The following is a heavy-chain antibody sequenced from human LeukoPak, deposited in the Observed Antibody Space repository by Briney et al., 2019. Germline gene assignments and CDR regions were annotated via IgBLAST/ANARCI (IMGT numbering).Heavy chain of an antibody. D-gene: IGHD3-22*01. CDR3: ASTTYYYDSSGYYPNAFDI. J-gene: IGHJ3*02. CDR1: GYTFTGYY. V-gene: IGHV1-2*02. CDR2: INPNSGGT. Sequence: ASVTVSCKASGYTFTGYYMHWVRQAPGQGLEWMGWINPNSGGTNYAQKFQGRVTMTRDTSVSTAYMELSRLRSDDTAVYYCASTTYYYDSSGYYPNAFDIWGQGTMVTVSS.